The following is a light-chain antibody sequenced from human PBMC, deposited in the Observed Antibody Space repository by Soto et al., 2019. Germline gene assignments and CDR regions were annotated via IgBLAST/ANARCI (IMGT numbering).Light chain of an antibody. CDR1: SSNIGSNS. Sequence: QSVLTQPPSVSAAPGQTVTISCSGSSSNIGSNSVSWYQQLPGTAPKVLIYDNNNRPSGIPARFSGSRSATYATLDTTGLQAGDEDYYYCGAYDSSLSAVLFGGGTKLTVL. J-gene: IGLJ2*01. CDR3: GAYDSSLSAVL. CDR2: DNN. V-gene: IGLV1-51*01.